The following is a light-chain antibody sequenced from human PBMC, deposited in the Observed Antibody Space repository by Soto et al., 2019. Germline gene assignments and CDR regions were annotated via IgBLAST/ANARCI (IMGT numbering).Light chain of an antibody. Sequence: EIVLTQSPGTLSLSPGERATLSCRASQSVSSSYLAWYQQKPGQAPRLLIYGASSRATGIPDRFSGSGSGTDFTLPLSRLEPEDFAVYYCHQYDSSPLTFGGGTKVEI. CDR2: GAS. J-gene: IGKJ4*01. CDR3: HQYDSSPLT. V-gene: IGKV3-20*01. CDR1: QSVSSSY.